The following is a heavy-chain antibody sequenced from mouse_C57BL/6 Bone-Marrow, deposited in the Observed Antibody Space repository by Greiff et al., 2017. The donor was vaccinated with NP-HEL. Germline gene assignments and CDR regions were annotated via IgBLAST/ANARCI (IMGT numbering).Heavy chain of an antibody. CDR1: GFTFSDYY. J-gene: IGHJ2*01. Sequence: EVMLVESEGGLVQPGSSMKLSCTASGFTFSDYYMAWVRQVPEKGLEWVANINYDGSSTYYLDSLKSRFIISRDNAKNILYLQMSSLKSEDTATYYCARERDYYGSSHYFDYWGPGTTLTVSS. CDR2: INYDGSST. V-gene: IGHV5-16*01. CDR3: ARERDYYGSSHYFDY. D-gene: IGHD1-1*01.